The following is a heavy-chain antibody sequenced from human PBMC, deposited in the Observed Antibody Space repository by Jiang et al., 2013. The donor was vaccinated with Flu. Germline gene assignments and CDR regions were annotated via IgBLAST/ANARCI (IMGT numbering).Heavy chain of an antibody. Sequence: PGLVKPSETLSLTCTVSGGSISSSSYYWGWIRQPPGKGLEWIGSIYYSGSTYYNPSLKSRVTISVDTSKNQFSLKLSSVTAADTAVYYCARHSPYIVVVPAAIVDYWGQGTLVTVSS. CDR1: GGSISSSSYY. J-gene: IGHJ4*02. D-gene: IGHD2-2*02. V-gene: IGHV4-39*01. CDR2: IYYSGST. CDR3: ARHSPYIVVVPAAIVDY.